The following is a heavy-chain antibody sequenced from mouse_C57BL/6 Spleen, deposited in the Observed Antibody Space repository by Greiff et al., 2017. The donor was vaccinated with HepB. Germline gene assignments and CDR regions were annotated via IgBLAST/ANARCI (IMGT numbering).Heavy chain of an antibody. CDR1: GYAFTNYL. V-gene: IGHV1-54*01. Sequence: QVQLKESGAELVRPGTSVKVSCKASGYAFTNYLIEWVKQRPGQGLEWIGVINPGSGGTNYNEKFKGKATLTADKSSSTAYMQLSSLTSEDSAVYFCARSDWEGDYYAMDYWGQGTSVTVSS. J-gene: IGHJ4*01. D-gene: IGHD4-1*01. CDR2: INPGSGGT. CDR3: ARSDWEGDYYAMDY.